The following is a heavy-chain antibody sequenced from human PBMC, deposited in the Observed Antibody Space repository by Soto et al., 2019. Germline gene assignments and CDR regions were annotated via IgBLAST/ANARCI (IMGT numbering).Heavy chain of an antibody. J-gene: IGHJ6*03. Sequence: SVKVSCKASGFTFTSSAMQWVRQARGQRQEWIGWIVVGSGNTNYAQKFQERVTITRDMSTSTAYMELSSLRSEDTAVYYCAARGKGDFQFFGYYYYMDVWGKGTTVTVSS. V-gene: IGHV1-58*02. CDR1: GFTFTSSA. CDR2: IVVGSGNT. D-gene: IGHD2-21*02. CDR3: AARGKGDFQFFGYYYYMDV.